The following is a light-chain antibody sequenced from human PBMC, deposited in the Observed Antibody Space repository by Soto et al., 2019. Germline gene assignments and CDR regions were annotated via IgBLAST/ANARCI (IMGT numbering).Light chain of an antibody. CDR1: SSNIGNNY. CDR3: GTWDSSLRGV. J-gene: IGLJ3*02. CDR2: ENN. V-gene: IGLV1-51*02. Sequence: QSVLTQPPSVSAAPGQKVTNSCSATSSNIGNNYISWYQQLPGTAPKLLIYENNKRPSGIPDRFSGSRSGTSATLGITGLQTGDEADYYCGTWDSSLRGVFGGGTKLTVL.